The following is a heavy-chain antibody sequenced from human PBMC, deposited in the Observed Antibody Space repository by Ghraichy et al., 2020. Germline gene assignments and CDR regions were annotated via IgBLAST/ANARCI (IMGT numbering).Heavy chain of an antibody. D-gene: IGHD6-19*01. CDR3: SRVVPAVAGTRYGMDV. Sequence: IISYDGSNKYYADSVKGRFTISRDNSKNTLYLQMNSLRAEDTAVYYCSRVVPAVAGTRYGMDVWGQGTTVTFS. CDR2: ISYDGSNK. V-gene: IGHV3-30*03. J-gene: IGHJ6*02.